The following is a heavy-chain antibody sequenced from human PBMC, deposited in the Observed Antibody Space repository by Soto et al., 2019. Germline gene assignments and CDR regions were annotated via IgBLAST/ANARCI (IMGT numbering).Heavy chain of an antibody. CDR2: IRGYNGDT. J-gene: IGHJ4*02. V-gene: IGHV1-18*01. Sequence: QVQLVQSGAEVKKPGASVKVSCKASGYTFNTYSISWVRQAPGQGLEGMGWIRGYNGDTHYAQKFQGRVTMTTDTSTRTAYMELRSPRSDVTAMYYCARENVLSYVDTAMVDYFDYWGQGTLVTVSS. D-gene: IGHD5-18*01. CDR3: ARENVLSYVDTAMVDYFDY. CDR1: GYTFNTYS.